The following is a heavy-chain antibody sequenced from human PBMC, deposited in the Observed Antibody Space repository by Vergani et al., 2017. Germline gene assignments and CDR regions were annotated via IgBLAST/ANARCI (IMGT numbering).Heavy chain of an antibody. V-gene: IGHV4-61*01. D-gene: IGHD6-13*01. J-gene: IGHJ5*02. CDR3: AREGSGIAAP. Sequence: QVQLQESGPGLVKPSETLSLTCTVSGGSVSSGSYYWSWIRQPPGKGLEWIGYIYYGGSTNYNPSLKSRVTISVDTSKNQFSLKLSSVTAADTAVYYCAREGSGIAAPWGQGTLVTFSS. CDR1: GGSVSSGSYY. CDR2: IYYGGST.